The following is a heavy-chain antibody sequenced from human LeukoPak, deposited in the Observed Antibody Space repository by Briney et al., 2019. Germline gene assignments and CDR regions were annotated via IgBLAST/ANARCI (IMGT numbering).Heavy chain of an antibody. CDR1: GGSFSGYY. CDR3: ARDRGLWFGELLSYYYYYGMDV. CDR2: INHSGST. D-gene: IGHD3-10*01. J-gene: IGHJ6*02. V-gene: IGHV4-34*01. Sequence: SETLSLTCAVSGGSFSGYYWSWIRQPPGKGLEWIGEINHSGSTNYNPSLKSRVTISVDTSKNQFSLKLSSVTAADTAVYYCARDRGLWFGELLSYYYYYGMDVWGQGTTVTVSS.